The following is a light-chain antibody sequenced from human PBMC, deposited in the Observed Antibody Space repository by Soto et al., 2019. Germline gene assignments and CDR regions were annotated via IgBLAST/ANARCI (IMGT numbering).Light chain of an antibody. Sequence: DIQMTQCRSTLSASVGDRVTITCRASQSVSRWLAWYQQKPGKAPKLLIYKASTLESGVPSRFSGSGSGTEFTLAISSLQPDDSATYYCQQYNDNWTFGQGTKVDIK. V-gene: IGKV1-5*03. CDR3: QQYNDNWT. J-gene: IGKJ1*01. CDR2: KAS. CDR1: QSVSRW.